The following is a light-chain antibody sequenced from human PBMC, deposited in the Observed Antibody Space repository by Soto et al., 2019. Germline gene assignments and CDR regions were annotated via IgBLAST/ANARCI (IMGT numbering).Light chain of an antibody. Sequence: DIVMTQSQDTLSLSQGNRATLSCSASQSLTNSYRAWYQVKPGQAPRLLIYDTSSRATGIPDRFSGSGSGTDFTLTITRLEPEDFAVFYCQQYGTSEIIFGQGTRLEI. CDR1: QSLTNSY. CDR3: QQYGTSEII. V-gene: IGKV3-20*01. J-gene: IGKJ5*01. CDR2: DTS.